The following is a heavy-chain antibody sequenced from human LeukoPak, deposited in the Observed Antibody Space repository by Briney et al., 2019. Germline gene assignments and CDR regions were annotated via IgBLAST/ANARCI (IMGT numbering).Heavy chain of an antibody. Sequence: GGSLRLSCADSGFTFSSHWMSWVRQAPGEGLEWVANIKQDGSEIYYLDSVKGRFTISRDNAKNSLYLQMNSLRVEDTAVYYCARADWDTAMIDYWGQGTLVTVSS. CDR3: ARADWDTAMIDY. D-gene: IGHD5-18*01. J-gene: IGHJ4*02. CDR2: IKQDGSEI. CDR1: GFTFSSHW. V-gene: IGHV3-7*01.